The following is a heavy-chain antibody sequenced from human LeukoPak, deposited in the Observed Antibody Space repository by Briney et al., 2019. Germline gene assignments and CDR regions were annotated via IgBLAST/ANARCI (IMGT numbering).Heavy chain of an antibody. CDR1: GFTFSSYW. Sequence: GGSLRLSCAASGFTFSSYWMSWVRQAPGKGLEWVANIKQDGSEKYYVDSVKGRFTISRDNAKNSLYLQMNSLRAEDTAVYYCAREIVVVVAAMYYYYYGMDVWGQGTTVTVSS. V-gene: IGHV3-7*05. CDR2: IKQDGSEK. D-gene: IGHD2-15*01. J-gene: IGHJ6*02. CDR3: AREIVVVVAAMYYYYYGMDV.